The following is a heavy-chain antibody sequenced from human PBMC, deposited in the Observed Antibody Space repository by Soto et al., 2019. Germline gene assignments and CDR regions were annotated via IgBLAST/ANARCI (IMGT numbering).Heavy chain of an antibody. D-gene: IGHD3-9*01. V-gene: IGHV4-31*03. CDR2: IYYSGST. CDR3: ARAYDILTGILGGWFDP. J-gene: IGHJ5*02. Sequence: QVQLQESGPGLVKPSQTLSLTCTVSGGSISSGGYYWSWIRQHPGKGLEWIGYIYYSGSTYYNPSLKSRVTISVDKSKNQFSLKLSSVTAADTAVYYCARAYDILTGILGGWFDPWGQGTLVTVSS. CDR1: GGSISSGGYY.